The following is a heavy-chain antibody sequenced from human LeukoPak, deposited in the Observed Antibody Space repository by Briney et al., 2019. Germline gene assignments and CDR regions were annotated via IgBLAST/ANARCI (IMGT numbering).Heavy chain of an antibody. CDR3: AKGRRDCSSTSCYVFDF. D-gene: IGHD2-2*01. CDR2: ISGSGDST. CDR1: GFTFSSYA. Sequence: GGSLRLSCAASGFTFSSYAMSWVRQAPGKGLEWVSAISGSGDSTYYADSVKDRFTISRDNSRNTLYLQMNSLRAEDTAVYYCAKGRRDCSSTSCYVFDFWGQGTLVTVSS. J-gene: IGHJ4*02. V-gene: IGHV3-23*01.